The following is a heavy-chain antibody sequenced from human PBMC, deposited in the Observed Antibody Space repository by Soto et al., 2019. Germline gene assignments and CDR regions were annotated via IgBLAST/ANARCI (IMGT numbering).Heavy chain of an antibody. CDR3: ARDKANCGGDCYSYYYYGMDV. D-gene: IGHD2-21*02. V-gene: IGHV3-30*04. Sequence: GGSLRLSCAASGFTFSSYAMHWVRQAPGKGLEWVAVISYDGSNKYYADSVKGRFTISRDNSKNTLYLQMNSLRAEDTAVYYCARDKANCGGDCYSYYYYGMDVWGQGTTVTFSS. J-gene: IGHJ6*02. CDR2: ISYDGSNK. CDR1: GFTFSSYA.